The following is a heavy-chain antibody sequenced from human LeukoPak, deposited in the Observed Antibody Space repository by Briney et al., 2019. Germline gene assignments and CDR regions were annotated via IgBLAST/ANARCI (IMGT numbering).Heavy chain of an antibody. V-gene: IGHV3-33*01. D-gene: IGHD2-2*02. Sequence: GGSLRLSCAASGFTFSSYGMHWVRQAPGKGLEWVAVIWYDGSNKYYADSVKGRFTISRDNSKNTLYLQMNSPRAEDTAVYYCAREDIVVVPAAIGGYYYYGMDVWGQGTTVTVSS. J-gene: IGHJ6*02. CDR1: GFTFSSYG. CDR3: AREDIVVVPAAIGGYYYYGMDV. CDR2: IWYDGSNK.